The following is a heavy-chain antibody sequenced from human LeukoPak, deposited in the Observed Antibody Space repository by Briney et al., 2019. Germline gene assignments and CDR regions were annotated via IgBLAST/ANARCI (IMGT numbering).Heavy chain of an antibody. V-gene: IGHV1-8*01. D-gene: IGHD1-26*01. J-gene: IGHJ4*02. Sequence: ASVKVSCKTSGYNFINYDISWVRQAPGQGLEWMGWMRPSSGKTGYAQKFQGRVTMTRNISISTAYMELSSLRFEDTAVYYCARERGGQAGSYFPSWGQETLVTVSS. CDR3: ARERGGQAGSYFPS. CDR1: GYNFINYD. CDR2: MRPSSGKT.